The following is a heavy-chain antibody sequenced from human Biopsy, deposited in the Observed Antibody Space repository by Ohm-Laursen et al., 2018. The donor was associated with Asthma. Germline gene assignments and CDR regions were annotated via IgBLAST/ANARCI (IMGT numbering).Heavy chain of an antibody. J-gene: IGHJ4*02. CDR2: VYSTGST. Sequence: ETLSLTCTVSPGSINDYYWNWIRQFPGKGLEWMGYVYSTGSTRYNPSLKSRVTISVDTSVNQVSLKLTSMTAADTAVYYCARATSTWSQSGPHYFDHWGQGALVTVSS. D-gene: IGHD6-13*01. CDR1: PGSINDYY. CDR3: ARATSTWSQSGPHYFDH. V-gene: IGHV4-59*01.